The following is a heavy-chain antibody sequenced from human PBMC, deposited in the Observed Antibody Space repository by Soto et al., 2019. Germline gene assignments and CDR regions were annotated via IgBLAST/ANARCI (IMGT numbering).Heavy chain of an antibody. V-gene: IGHV1-69*13. J-gene: IGHJ5*02. CDR3: ARERAAAGIDWFDP. CDR2: IIPIFGTA. D-gene: IGHD6-13*01. CDR1: GRTYSGDA. Sequence: GSSVTVSLKAAGRTYSGDARSLVRPAPGQGLEWMGGIIPIFGTANYAQKFQGRVTITADESTSTAYMELSSLRSEDTAVYYCARERAAAGIDWFDPWGQGTLVKVSS.